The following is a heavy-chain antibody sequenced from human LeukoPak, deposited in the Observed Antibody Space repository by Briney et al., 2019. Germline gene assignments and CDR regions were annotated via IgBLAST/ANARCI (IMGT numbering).Heavy chain of an antibody. J-gene: IGHJ4*02. D-gene: IGHD3-10*01. V-gene: IGHV3-7*01. CDR1: GFTFSSYW. Sequence: GGSLRLSCAAAGFTFSSYWMRWGGQAPGKGVEGVANINQDGSEKYYVDSVKGRFTISRDNAKKSLYLQMNSLRAEDTAVYYCGRVGAYYGSGSYSDYWGQGTLVTVSS. CDR3: GRVGAYYGSGSYSDY. CDR2: INQDGSEK.